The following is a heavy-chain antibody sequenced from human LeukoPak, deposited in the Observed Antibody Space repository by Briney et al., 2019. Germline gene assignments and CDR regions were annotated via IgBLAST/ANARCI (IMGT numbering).Heavy chain of an antibody. CDR3: ARGGSIVVVMASAFDI. J-gene: IGHJ3*02. Sequence: ASVKVSCKASGYTFTSYDINWVRQATGQGLEWMGWMNPNSGNTGYAQKFQGRVTITRNTSISTAYMELSSLRSEDTAVYYCARGGSIVVVMASAFDIWGQGTMVTVSS. V-gene: IGHV1-8*03. CDR2: MNPNSGNT. CDR1: GYTFTSYD. D-gene: IGHD3-22*01.